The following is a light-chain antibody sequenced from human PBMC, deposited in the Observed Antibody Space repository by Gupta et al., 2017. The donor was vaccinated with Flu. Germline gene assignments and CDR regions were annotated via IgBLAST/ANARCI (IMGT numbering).Light chain of an antibody. J-gene: IGKJ4*01. Sequence: IQMTQSPSTLSGSVGDRVTITCRASQTISNWLAWYQQKPGKAPKLLIFKASNLESGAPGRFSGSGSGTEFTLTISSLQPDDFAIYYCQQCYSYPLTFGGGTKVEIK. CDR2: KAS. CDR1: QTISNW. V-gene: IGKV1-5*03. CDR3: QQCYSYPLT.